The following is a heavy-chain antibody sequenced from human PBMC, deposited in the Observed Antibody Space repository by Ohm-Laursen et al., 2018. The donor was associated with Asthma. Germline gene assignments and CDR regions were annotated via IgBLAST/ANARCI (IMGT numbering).Heavy chain of an antibody. CDR1: GGSISSYY. Sequence: SDTLSLTCPVSGGSISSYYWSWIRQPPGKGLEWIGYIYYSGSTNYNPSLKSRVTISVDTSKNQFSLKLSSVTAADTAVYYCARQRRPPYYDSSGYYFDYWGQGTLVTVSS. J-gene: IGHJ4*02. D-gene: IGHD3-22*01. V-gene: IGHV4-59*07. CDR2: IYYSGST. CDR3: ARQRRPPYYDSSGYYFDY.